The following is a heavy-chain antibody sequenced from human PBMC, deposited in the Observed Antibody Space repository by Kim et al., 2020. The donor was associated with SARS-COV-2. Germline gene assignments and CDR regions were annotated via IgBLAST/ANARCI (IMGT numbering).Heavy chain of an antibody. D-gene: IGHD3-3*01. V-gene: IGHV3-48*03. CDR3: ARDLSITIFGVVITDAFDI. Sequence: GRFTISRDNAKNSLYLQMNSLRAEDTAVYYCARDLSITIFGVVITDAFDIWGQGTMVTVSS. J-gene: IGHJ3*02.